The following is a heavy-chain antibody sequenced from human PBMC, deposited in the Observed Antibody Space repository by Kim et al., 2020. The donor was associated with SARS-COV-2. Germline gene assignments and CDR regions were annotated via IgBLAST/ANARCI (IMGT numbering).Heavy chain of an antibody. CDR2: ISYDGSNK. D-gene: IGHD3-22*01. J-gene: IGHJ3*02. V-gene: IGHV3-30-3*01. Sequence: GGSLRLSCAASGFTFSSYAMHWVRQAPGKGLEWVAVISYDGSNKYYADSVKGRFTISRDNSKNTLYLQMNSLRAEDTAVYYCARDPEYYYDSSGYDDAFDIWGQGTMVTFSS. CDR1: GFTFSSYA. CDR3: ARDPEYYYDSSGYDDAFDI.